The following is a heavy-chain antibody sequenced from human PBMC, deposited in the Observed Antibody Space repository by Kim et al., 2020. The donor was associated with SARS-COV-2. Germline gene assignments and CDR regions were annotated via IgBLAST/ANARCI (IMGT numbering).Heavy chain of an antibody. Sequence: SAQKLQGRVTMTTYTSTSTAYMELRSLRSDDTAVYYCARGKIAAAGIDYWGQGTLVTVSS. J-gene: IGHJ4*02. CDR3: ARGKIAAAGIDY. D-gene: IGHD6-13*01. V-gene: IGHV1-18*01.